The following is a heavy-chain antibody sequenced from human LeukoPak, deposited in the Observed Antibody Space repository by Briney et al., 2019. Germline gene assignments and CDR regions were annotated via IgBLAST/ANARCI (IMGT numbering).Heavy chain of an antibody. CDR2: IYYSGST. CDR3: AREDGGGYNSDTFDY. D-gene: IGHD5-24*01. CDR1: GGSISSSSYY. V-gene: IGHV4-39*07. Sequence: SETLSLTCTVSGGSISSSSYYWGWIRQPPGKGLEWIGSIYYSGSTYYNPSLKSRVTISVDTSKNQFSLKLSSVTAADTAVYYCAREDGGGYNSDTFDYWGQGTLVTVSS. J-gene: IGHJ4*02.